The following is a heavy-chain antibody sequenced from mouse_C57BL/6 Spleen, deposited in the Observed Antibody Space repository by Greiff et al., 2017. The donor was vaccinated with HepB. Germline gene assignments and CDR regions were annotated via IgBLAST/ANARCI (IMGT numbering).Heavy chain of an antibody. Sequence: LVKPGDSVKISCKASGYSFTGYFMNWVMQSHGKSLEWIGRINPYNGDTFYNQKFKGKATLTVDKSSSTAHMELRSLTSEDSAVYYCASMDGSSPHWYFDVWGTGTTVTVSS. CDR2: INPYNGDT. CDR1: GYSFTGYF. D-gene: IGHD1-1*01. V-gene: IGHV1-20*01. J-gene: IGHJ1*03. CDR3: ASMDGSSPHWYFDV.